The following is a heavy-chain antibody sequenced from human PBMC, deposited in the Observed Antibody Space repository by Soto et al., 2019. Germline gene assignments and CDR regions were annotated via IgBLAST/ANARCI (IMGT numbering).Heavy chain of an antibody. CDR3: ARDTFRAGYNSYDAFGI. Sequence: ASVKVSCKASGYTFTCCYMHWVRQAPGQGLEWMGIINPSGGSTSYAQKFQGRVTMTRDSSTSTVYMELSSLGSEDTAVYYCARDTFRAGYNSYDAFGIWGQGTMVTVSS. CDR1: GYTFTCCY. D-gene: IGHD5-12*01. V-gene: IGHV1-46*01. J-gene: IGHJ3*02. CDR2: INPSGGST.